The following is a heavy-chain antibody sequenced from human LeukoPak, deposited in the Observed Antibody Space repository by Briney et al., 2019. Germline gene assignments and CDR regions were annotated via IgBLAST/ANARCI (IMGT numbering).Heavy chain of an antibody. D-gene: IGHD4-23*01. CDR2: TNPNNGGT. V-gene: IGHV1-2*02. J-gene: IGHJ4*02. CDR3: ARSWTTGVGPPI. CDR1: GYTFTGYY. Sequence: GASVKVSCKASGYTFTGYYMHWVRQAPGQGFEWMGWTNPNNGGTNYAQKFQGRVTLTRDTSISTAYMELSRLTSDDTAVYYCARSWTTGVGPPIWGQGTLVTVCS.